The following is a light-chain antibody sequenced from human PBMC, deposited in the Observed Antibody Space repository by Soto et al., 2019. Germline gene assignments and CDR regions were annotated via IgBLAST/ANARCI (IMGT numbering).Light chain of an antibody. J-gene: IGLJ3*02. CDR3: QSYDSSLSVWV. CDR2: GNS. CDR1: SSNIGAGYD. V-gene: IGLV1-40*01. Sequence: QSVLTQPPSVSGPPGQRVTISCTGSSSNIGAGYDVHWYQQLPGTAPKLLIYGNSNRPSGVPDRFSGSKSGTSASLAITGLQAEDEADYYCQSYDSSLSVWVFGGGTKVTVL.